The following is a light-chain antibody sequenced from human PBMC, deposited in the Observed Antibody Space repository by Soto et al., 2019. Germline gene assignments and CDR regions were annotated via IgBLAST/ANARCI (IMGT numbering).Light chain of an antibody. V-gene: IGKV1-5*03. CDR2: KAS. J-gene: IGKJ1*01. Sequence: DIQMTQSPSTLSASVGDRATITCRASQSIDSWLAWYQQKPGKAPNLLIYKASSLESGVPSRFSGSGSGTEFTLTISSLQPDDSATYYCQQFHRYPVTFGQGTKVEI. CDR1: QSIDSW. CDR3: QQFHRYPVT.